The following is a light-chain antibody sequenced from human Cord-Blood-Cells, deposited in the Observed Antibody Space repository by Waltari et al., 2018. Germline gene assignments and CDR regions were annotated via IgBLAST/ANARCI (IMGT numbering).Light chain of an antibody. CDR3: QQRSNWPP. CDR2: DAS. CDR1: QSVSIY. J-gene: IGKJ4*01. V-gene: IGKV3-11*01. Sequence: EIVLTQSPATLSLSPGERATLSCRASQSVSIYLAWYQQKPGQAPRLLIYDASNRATRIPARFSGSGSGTDFTLTISSLEPEDFAVYYCQQRSNWPPFGGGTKVEIK.